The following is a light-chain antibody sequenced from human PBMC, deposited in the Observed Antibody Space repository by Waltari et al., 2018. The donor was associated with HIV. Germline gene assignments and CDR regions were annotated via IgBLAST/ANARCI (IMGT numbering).Light chain of an antibody. CDR3: ASYTSTSARV. CDR2: DVG. V-gene: IGLV2-14*03. CDR1: SSDVGDYNY. J-gene: IGLJ3*02. Sequence: QSALTQPASVSGSPGQSITISCTGTSSDVGDYNYVSWFQQHPGKVPKLLIYDVGNRPSGVSYRFSGSKSGNTASLTISGLQAEDEAYYYCASYTSTSARVFGGGTKVTVL.